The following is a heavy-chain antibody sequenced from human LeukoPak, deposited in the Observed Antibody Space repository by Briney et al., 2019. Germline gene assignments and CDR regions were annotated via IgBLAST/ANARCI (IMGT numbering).Heavy chain of an antibody. CDR2: ISSSGSTI. J-gene: IGHJ6*03. D-gene: IGHD3-10*01. CDR1: GFTFSDYY. CDR3: ARETLWFGESLYYYYYYMDV. Sequence: GGSLRLSCAASGFTFSDYYMSWIRQAPGKGLEWVSYISSSGSTIYYADSVKGRFTISRDNAKNSLYLQMNSLRAEDTAVYYCARETLWFGESLYYYYYYMDVWGKGTTVTISS. V-gene: IGHV3-11*04.